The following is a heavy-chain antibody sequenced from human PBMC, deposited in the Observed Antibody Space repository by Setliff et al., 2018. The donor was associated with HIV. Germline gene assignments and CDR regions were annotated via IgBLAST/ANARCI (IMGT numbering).Heavy chain of an antibody. CDR1: GGSISSSSYY. D-gene: IGHD3-22*01. J-gene: IGHJ4*02. CDR2: IYDSGST. CDR3: ARASTRIGYDSSGYPFDY. Sequence: SETQSLTCTVSGGSISSSSYYWGWIRQPPGKGLEWIGSIYDSGSTYYNPSLKSRVTISVDTSKNQFSLKLSSVTAADTAVYYCARASTRIGYDSSGYPFDYWGQGTLVTVSS. V-gene: IGHV4-39*07.